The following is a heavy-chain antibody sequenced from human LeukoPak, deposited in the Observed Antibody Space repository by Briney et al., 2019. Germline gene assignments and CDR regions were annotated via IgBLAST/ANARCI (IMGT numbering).Heavy chain of an antibody. CDR2: INHSGST. D-gene: IGHD3-16*01. CDR3: ARSVGYMDV. Sequence: SETLSLTCAVYGGSFSGYYWSWIRQPPGKGLEWIGEINHSGSTNYNPSLKSRVTISVDTSKNQLSLKLSSVTAADTAVYYCARSVGYMDVWGQGTTVTVSS. CDR1: GGSFSGYY. J-gene: IGHJ6*02. V-gene: IGHV4-34*01.